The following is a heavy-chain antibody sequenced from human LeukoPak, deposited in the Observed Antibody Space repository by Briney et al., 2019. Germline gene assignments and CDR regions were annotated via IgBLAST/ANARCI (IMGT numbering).Heavy chain of an antibody. CDR3: AKASSGAITIFGVVIGSAFDY. CDR1: GFTFNSYA. CDR2: ISGSGGST. Sequence: PGGSLRLSCAASGFTFNSYAMNWVRQAPGKGLEWVSAISGSGGSTYYADSVKGRFTISRDNSKNTLYLQMNSLRAEDTAVYYCAKASSGAITIFGVVIGSAFDYWGQGTLVTVSS. J-gene: IGHJ4*02. D-gene: IGHD3-3*01. V-gene: IGHV3-23*01.